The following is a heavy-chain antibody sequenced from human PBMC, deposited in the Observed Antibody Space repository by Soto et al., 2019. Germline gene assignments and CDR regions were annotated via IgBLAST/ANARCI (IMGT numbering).Heavy chain of an antibody. V-gene: IGHV3-23*01. CDR3: AKDLLSYTSYYGMDV. CDR2: ISGSGCST. Sequence: HPGGSLRLSCAASGFTFSSYAMSWVRQAPGKGLEWVSAISGSGCSTYYADSVKGRFTISRDNSKNTLYLQMNSLRAEDTAVYYCAKDLLSYTSYYGMDVWGQGTTVTVSS. D-gene: IGHD1-26*01. J-gene: IGHJ6*02. CDR1: GFTFSSYA.